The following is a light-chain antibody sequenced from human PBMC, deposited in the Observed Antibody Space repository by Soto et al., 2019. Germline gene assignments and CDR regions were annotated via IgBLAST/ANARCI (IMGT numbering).Light chain of an antibody. CDR2: DAS. CDR1: QSISSY. J-gene: IGKJ4*01. Sequence: DIQMTQSPSSLSASVGDRVTITCRASQSISSYLNWYQQKPGKAPKLLIYDASSLQSGVPSRFSGSGSGTAFTLTISNLQPEDFATYYCQQSYSTPLTFGGGTKVEIK. CDR3: QQSYSTPLT. V-gene: IGKV1-39*01.